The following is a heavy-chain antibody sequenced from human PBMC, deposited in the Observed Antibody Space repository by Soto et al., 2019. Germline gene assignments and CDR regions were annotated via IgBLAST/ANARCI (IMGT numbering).Heavy chain of an antibody. J-gene: IGHJ3*01. D-gene: IGHD6-13*01. CDR1: GDTFNSYG. V-gene: IGHV1-69*01. Sequence: QVQLVQSGPELKKPGSSVKVSCKAPGDTFNSYGISWVRQAPGQGLEWMGGIVPMFGTTNLALKFEDSVTITADELTTTGYMEIRGLTSEDTAVYYCARDLADVHLWDAFDVWGHGTRVTVSS. CDR3: ARDLADVHLWDAFDV. CDR2: IVPMFGTT.